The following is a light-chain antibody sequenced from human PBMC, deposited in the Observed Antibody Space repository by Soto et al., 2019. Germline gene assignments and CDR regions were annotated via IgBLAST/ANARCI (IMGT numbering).Light chain of an antibody. CDR3: CSYARSGTFVA. CDR2: EVT. V-gene: IGLV2-23*02. CDR1: SSDVGSYNL. J-gene: IGLJ2*01. Sequence: QSALTQPASVSGSPGQSITISCTGTSSDVGSYNLVSWYQHHPGKAPKLMIYEVTKRPSAVSNRFSGSKSGNTASLTISGLQAEDEADYDCCSYARSGTFVAFGGGTKVTVL.